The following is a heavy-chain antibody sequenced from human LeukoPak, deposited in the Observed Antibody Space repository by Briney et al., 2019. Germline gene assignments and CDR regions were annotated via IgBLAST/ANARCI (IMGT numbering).Heavy chain of an antibody. Sequence: GGSLRLSRAASRCTSWNYWMSGVPPAPGKGLEWVANINLDGSEKYYVDSVKGRFTISRDNAENSLYLQMNSLRAEHTAVYYCAREYSSGWYGVLNYWGQGTLVTVSS. J-gene: IGHJ4*02. V-gene: IGHV3-7*03. CDR3: AREYSSGWYGVLNY. CDR2: INLDGSEK. D-gene: IGHD6-19*01. CDR1: RCTSWNYW.